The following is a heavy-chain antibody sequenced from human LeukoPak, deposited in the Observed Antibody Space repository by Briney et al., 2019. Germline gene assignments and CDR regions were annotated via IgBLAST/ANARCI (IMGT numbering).Heavy chain of an antibody. CDR2: ISGSGGST. Sequence: GGSLRLSCAASGFTFSSYAMSWVRQAPGKGLEWVSAISGSGGSTYYADSVKGQFTISRDNSKNTLYLQMNSLRAEDTAEYYCAKDLEGRYSSGWFGPGYFDYWGQGTLVTVSS. D-gene: IGHD6-19*01. V-gene: IGHV3-23*01. CDR1: GFTFSSYA. J-gene: IGHJ4*02. CDR3: AKDLEGRYSSGWFGPGYFDY.